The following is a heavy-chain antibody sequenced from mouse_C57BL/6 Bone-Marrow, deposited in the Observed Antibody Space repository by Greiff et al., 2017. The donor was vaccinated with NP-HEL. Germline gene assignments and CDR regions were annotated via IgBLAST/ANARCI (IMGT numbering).Heavy chain of an antibody. CDR2: INPSSGYT. Sequence: QVQLQQSGAELARPGASVKMSCKASGYTFTSYTMHWVKQRPGQGLEWIGYINPSSGYTKYNQKFKDKATLTADKSSSTAYMQLSSLTSEDSAVHYCARGGSWFAYWGQGTLVTVSA. CDR1: GYTFTSYT. CDR3: ARGGSWFAY. D-gene: IGHD1-1*02. J-gene: IGHJ3*01. V-gene: IGHV1-4*01.